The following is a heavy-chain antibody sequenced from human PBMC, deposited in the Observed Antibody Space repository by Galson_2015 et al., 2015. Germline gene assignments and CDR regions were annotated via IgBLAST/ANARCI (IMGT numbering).Heavy chain of an antibody. Sequence: SLRLSCAASGIPFRTSSMAWVRQAPGKGLEWISAISVNGVAVHYGDSVTGRFIVSRDNSKNTLYLQMNSLRVEDTAVYYCANNQHHFSGYDYWGQGTLVTVS. D-gene: IGHD5-12*01. CDR2: ISVNGVAV. CDR3: ANNQHHFSGYDY. V-gene: IGHV3-23*01. CDR1: GIPFRTSS. J-gene: IGHJ4*02.